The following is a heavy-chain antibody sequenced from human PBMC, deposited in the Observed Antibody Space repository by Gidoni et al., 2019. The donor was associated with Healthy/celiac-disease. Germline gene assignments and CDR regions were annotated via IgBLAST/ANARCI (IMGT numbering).Heavy chain of an antibody. CDR2: IYTSGST. V-gene: IGHV4-61*02. D-gene: IGHD6-13*01. Sequence: QVQLQESGPGLVKPSQTLSLTCTVSGGSISSGSYYWSWIRQPAGKGLEWIGRIYTSGSTNYNPSLKSRVTISVDTSKNQFSLKLSSVTAADTAVYYCARDKAVYSSSWYSYYYYYGMDVWGQGTTVTVSS. CDR3: ARDKAVYSSSWYSYYYYYGMDV. J-gene: IGHJ6*02. CDR1: GGSISSGSYY.